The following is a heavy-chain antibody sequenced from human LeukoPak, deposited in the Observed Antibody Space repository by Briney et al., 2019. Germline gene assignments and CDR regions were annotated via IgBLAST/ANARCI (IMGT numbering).Heavy chain of an antibody. J-gene: IGHJ3*02. D-gene: IGHD3-9*01. V-gene: IGHV5-51*01. Sequence: GESLKISCKGSGYSFTSYWIGWVRQMPGKGLEWMGIIYPGDSDTRYSPSFQGQVTISADKSISTAYLRWSSLKASDTAMYYCASYYDILTAHDAFDIWGQGTMVTVSS. CDR1: GYSFTSYW. CDR2: IYPGDSDT. CDR3: ASYYDILTAHDAFDI.